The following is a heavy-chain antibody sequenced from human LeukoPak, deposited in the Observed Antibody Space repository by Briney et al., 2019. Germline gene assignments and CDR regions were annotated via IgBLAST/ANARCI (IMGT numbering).Heavy chain of an antibody. V-gene: IGHV3-74*01. D-gene: IGHD3-9*01. CDR3: ARVMGYFDWLPQGGSIDY. CDR2: INSDGSST. J-gene: IGHJ4*02. Sequence: GGSLRLCCAASGFTFSSYWMHWVRQAPGKGLVWVSRINSDGSSTSYADSVKGRFTISRDNAKNTLYLQMNSLRAEDTAVYYCARVMGYFDWLPQGGSIDYWGQGTLVTVSS. CDR1: GFTFSSYW.